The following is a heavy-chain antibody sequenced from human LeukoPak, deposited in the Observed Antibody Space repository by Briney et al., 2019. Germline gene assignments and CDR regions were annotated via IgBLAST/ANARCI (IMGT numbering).Heavy chain of an antibody. CDR2: ISSNGGST. Sequence: GGSLRLSCAASGFTFSSYAMHWVRQAPGKGLEYVSAISSNGGSTYYANSVKGRFTTSRDNSKNTLYLQMGSLRAEDMAVYYCARVRVGATTNYFDYWGQGTLVTVSS. D-gene: IGHD1-26*01. CDR3: ARVRVGATTNYFDY. J-gene: IGHJ4*02. CDR1: GFTFSSYA. V-gene: IGHV3-64*01.